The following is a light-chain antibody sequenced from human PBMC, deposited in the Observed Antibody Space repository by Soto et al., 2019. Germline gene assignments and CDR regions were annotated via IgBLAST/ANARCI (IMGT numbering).Light chain of an antibody. CDR2: EVS. CDR3: SSYAGSKNLV. Sequence: QSVLTQPASVSGSPGQSITISCTGTSSDVGGYNYVSWYQQHPGKAPKLMIYEVSNRPSGVSNRFSGSKSGNTASLTISGLQADDEADYYCSSYAGSKNLVFGGGTKLTVL. CDR1: SSDVGGYNY. V-gene: IGLV2-14*01. J-gene: IGLJ3*02.